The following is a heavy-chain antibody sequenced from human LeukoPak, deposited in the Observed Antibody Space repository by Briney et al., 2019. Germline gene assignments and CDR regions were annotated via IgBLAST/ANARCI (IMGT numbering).Heavy chain of an antibody. J-gene: IGHJ3*02. CDR2: IYPGDSDT. Sequence: KNGESLKISCKGSGYSFTSYWIGWVRQMPGKGLECMGIIYPGDSDTRYSPSFQGQVTISADKSISTAYLQWSSLKASDTAMYYCARQPITIFGVVIYGDTFDIWGQGTMVTVSS. D-gene: IGHD3-3*01. CDR3: ARQPITIFGVVIYGDTFDI. V-gene: IGHV5-51*01. CDR1: GYSFTSYW.